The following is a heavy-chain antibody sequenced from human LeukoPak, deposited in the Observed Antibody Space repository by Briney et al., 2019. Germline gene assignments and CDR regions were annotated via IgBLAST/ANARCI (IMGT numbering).Heavy chain of an antibody. V-gene: IGHV4-4*07. J-gene: IGHJ3*02. D-gene: IGHD2-2*01. CDR1: GGSISSYY. CDR3: ARDPIVVVPAASDAFDI. CDR2: IYTSGST. Sequence: SETLSLTCTVSGGSISSYYWSWIRQPAGKGLEWIGRIYTSGSTNYNPSLKSRVTMSVDTSKNQFSLKLSSVTAADTAVYYCARDPIVVVPAASDAFDIWGQGTMVTVSS.